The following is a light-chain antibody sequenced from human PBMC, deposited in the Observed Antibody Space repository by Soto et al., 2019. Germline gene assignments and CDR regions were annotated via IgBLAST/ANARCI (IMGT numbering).Light chain of an antibody. J-gene: IGLJ2*01. CDR2: NNN. V-gene: IGLV1-44*01. CDR1: SSNIGGYT. Sequence: QSLLTQPPSASGTPGQRVTISCSGSSSNIGGYTVNWYQQLPGTAPKLLIYNNNQRPSGVPDRFSGSKSGTSASLAISGLQSEDEADYYCAAWDDSLNGVVFGGGTKLTVL. CDR3: AAWDDSLNGVV.